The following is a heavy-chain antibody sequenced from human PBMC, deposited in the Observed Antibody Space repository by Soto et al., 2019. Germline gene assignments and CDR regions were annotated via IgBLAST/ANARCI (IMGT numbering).Heavy chain of an antibody. D-gene: IGHD3-16*01. CDR3: ARLRGDHAIGNWIDS. CDR2: IYHSGST. V-gene: IGHV4-30-2*01. J-gene: IGHJ5*01. CDR1: GGSISSGGYS. Sequence: PSETLSLTCAVSGGSISSGGYSWSWIRQPPGKGLEWIGYIYHSGSTYYNPSLKSRVTISVDRSKNQFSLKLSSVTAADTAVYYCARLRGDHAIGNWIDSWGQGTLVTVSS.